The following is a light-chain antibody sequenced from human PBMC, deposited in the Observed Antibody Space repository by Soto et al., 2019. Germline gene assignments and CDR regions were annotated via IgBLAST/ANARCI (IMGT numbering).Light chain of an antibody. Sequence: EIVLTQSPGTLSLYSGERATLSCRASQSVRSNYLAWYQQKPGQSPRLRIYGASSRATGIPDRFGGSGSGTDFTLTISRLEPEDFAVYYCQQYASSPLTFGGGTNVEIK. CDR3: QQYASSPLT. V-gene: IGKV3-20*01. J-gene: IGKJ4*01. CDR1: QSVRSNY. CDR2: GAS.